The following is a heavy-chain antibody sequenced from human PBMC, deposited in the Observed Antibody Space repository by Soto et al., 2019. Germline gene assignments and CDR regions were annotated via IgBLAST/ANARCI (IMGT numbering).Heavy chain of an antibody. D-gene: IGHD5-12*01. CDR3: ARGGGYPHFDY. J-gene: IGHJ4*02. CDR2: IYSGGST. Sequence: QPGGSLRLSCVASGFTVSSSYMSWVRQAPGKGLEWVSVIYSGGSTYYADSVKGRFTISRDNSKNTLYLQMNSLRAEDTAVYYCARGGGYPHFDYWGQGTLVTVSS. CDR1: GFTVSSSY. V-gene: IGHV3-53*01.